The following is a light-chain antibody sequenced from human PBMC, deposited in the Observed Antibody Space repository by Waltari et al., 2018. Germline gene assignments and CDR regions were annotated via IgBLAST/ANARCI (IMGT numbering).Light chain of an antibody. CDR2: KAS. Sequence: DIQVTQSPSTLSASVGDRVTIPCRASQSIVVWLAWYQQKPGKAPRPLIYKASYLESGVPSRFSGSASGTAFTLTISSLQADDFATYYCLQYNSYPWTFGQGTTVEIK. V-gene: IGKV1-5*03. J-gene: IGKJ1*01. CDR1: QSIVVW. CDR3: LQYNSYPWT.